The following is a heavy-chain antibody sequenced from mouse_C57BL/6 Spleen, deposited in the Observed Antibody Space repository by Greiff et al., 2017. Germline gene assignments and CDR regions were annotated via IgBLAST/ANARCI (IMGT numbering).Heavy chain of an antibody. D-gene: IGHD1-1*01. J-gene: IGHJ2*01. CDR1: GYTFTEYT. Sequence: VQLQQSGAELVKPGASVKLSCKASGYTFTEYTIHWVKQRSGQGLEWIWWFYPGSGSIKYNEKFKDKATLTAAKSSSTVYMELSRLTSEDSAVYFWARHGDYYGSSHFDYWGQGTTLTVSS. CDR3: ARHGDYYGSSHFDY. V-gene: IGHV1-62-2*01. CDR2: FYPGSGSI.